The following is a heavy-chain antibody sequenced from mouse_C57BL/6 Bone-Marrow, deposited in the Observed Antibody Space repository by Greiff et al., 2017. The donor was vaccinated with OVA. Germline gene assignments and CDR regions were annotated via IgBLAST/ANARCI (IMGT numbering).Heavy chain of an antibody. CDR1: GFTFSDYY. CDR3: ARDGGDGYPYAMDY. D-gene: IGHD2-3*01. J-gene: IGHJ4*01. Sequence: EVQRVESEGGLVQPGSSMKLSCTASGFTFSDYYMAWVRQVPEKGLEWVANINYDGSSTYYLDSLKSRFIISRDNAKNILYLQMSSLKSEDTATDYCARDGGDGYPYAMDYWGQGTSVTVSS. V-gene: IGHV5-16*01. CDR2: INYDGSST.